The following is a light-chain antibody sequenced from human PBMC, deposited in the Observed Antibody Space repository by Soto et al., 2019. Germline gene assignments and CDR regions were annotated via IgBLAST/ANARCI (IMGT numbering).Light chain of an antibody. CDR1: QSISAW. CDR2: KAS. CDR3: QQYDNYPWT. V-gene: IGKV1-5*03. Sequence: DIQMTQCPSTVSASVGDRVTITCRASQSISAWLAWYQQKPGKAPKLLIYKASNLESGVPSRFSGGGSGTDFTLTISSLQPDDFATYYCQQYDNYPWTFGQGTKVEIK. J-gene: IGKJ1*01.